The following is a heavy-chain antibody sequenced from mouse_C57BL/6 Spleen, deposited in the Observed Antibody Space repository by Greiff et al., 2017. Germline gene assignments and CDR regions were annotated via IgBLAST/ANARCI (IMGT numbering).Heavy chain of an antibody. D-gene: IGHD1-1*01. CDR1: GFTFSDYY. CDR2: INYDGSST. J-gene: IGHJ4*01. CDR3: AVVATYYYAMDY. V-gene: IGHV5-16*01. Sequence: EVKLMESEGGLVQPGSSMKLSCTASGFTFSDYYMAWVRQVPEKGLEWVANINYDGSSTYYLDSLKSRFIISRDNAKNILYLQMSSLKSEDTATYYCAVVATYYYAMDYWGQGTSVTVSS.